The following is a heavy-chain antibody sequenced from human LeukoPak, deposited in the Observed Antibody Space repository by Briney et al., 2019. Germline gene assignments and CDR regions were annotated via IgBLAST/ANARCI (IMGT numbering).Heavy chain of an antibody. CDR3: ARDISSWLYYFDY. J-gene: IGHJ4*02. D-gene: IGHD6-13*01. V-gene: IGHV3-48*04. CDR1: GFTFSSYS. CDR2: ISSSSSTI. Sequence: GGSLRLSCAASGFTFSSYSMNWVRQAPGKGLEWVSYISSSSSTIYYADSVKGRFTISRDNAKNSLYLQMNSLRAEDTAVYYCARDISSWLYYFDYSGQGTLVTVYS.